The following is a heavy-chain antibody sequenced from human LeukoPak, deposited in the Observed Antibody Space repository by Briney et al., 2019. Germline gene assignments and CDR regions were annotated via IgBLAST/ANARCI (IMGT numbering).Heavy chain of an antibody. V-gene: IGHV1-3*04. Sequence: GASVKVSCKASGYTLSQYAMHWVRQAPGQRPEWMGWINSGNSNTKYDQKFQGRVTITRDTSANTAYMELSSLRSEDTAVYYCASIRTLSYVSTFDYWGQGTLVTVSS. CDR2: INSGNSNT. CDR1: GYTLSQYA. CDR3: ASIRTLSYVSTFDY. D-gene: IGHD1-26*01. J-gene: IGHJ4*02.